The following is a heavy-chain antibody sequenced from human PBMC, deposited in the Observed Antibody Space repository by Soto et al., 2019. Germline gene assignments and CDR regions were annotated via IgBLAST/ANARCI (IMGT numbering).Heavy chain of an antibody. CDR2: MNPNSGNT. CDR3: PYSSCGPDEAFDI. V-gene: IGHV1-8*01. Sequence: APVKLSRKASGYTNTSYHINWVRQATGQGLEWMGLMNPNSGNTGYPQKFQGRVTMTRNTFISTAYLDLRSLRSDSTAVDHCPYSSCGPDEAFDIWRQRTMGTV. CDR1: GYTNTSYH. J-gene: IGHJ3*02. D-gene: IGHD2-21*01.